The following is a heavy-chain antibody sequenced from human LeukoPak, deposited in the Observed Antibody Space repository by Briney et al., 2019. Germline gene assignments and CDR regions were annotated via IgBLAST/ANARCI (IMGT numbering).Heavy chain of an antibody. V-gene: IGHV3-33*06. D-gene: IGHD3-22*01. Sequence: GRSLRLSCAAPGFTFSSYGMHWVRQAPGKGLEWVAVIWYDGSNKYYADSVKGRFTISRDNSKNTLYLQMNSLRAEDAAVYYCAKEAYYDSSGSTFDYWGQGTLVTVSS. CDR3: AKEAYYDSSGSTFDY. CDR1: GFTFSSYG. J-gene: IGHJ4*02. CDR2: IWYDGSNK.